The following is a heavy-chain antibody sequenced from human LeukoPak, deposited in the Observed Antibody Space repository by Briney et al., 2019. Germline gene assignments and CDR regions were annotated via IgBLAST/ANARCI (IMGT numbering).Heavy chain of an antibody. CDR1: GGTFSSYA. CDR3: AKGLSTGCFDP. V-gene: IGHV1-2*02. Sequence: GASVKVSCKASGGTFSSYAISWVRQAPGQGLEWMGWINANSGDTNYAQKFQGRVTMTRDTSISTAYMDLTRLRSDDTAMYYCAKGLSTGCFDPWGQGTLVTVSS. CDR2: INANSGDT. J-gene: IGHJ5*02.